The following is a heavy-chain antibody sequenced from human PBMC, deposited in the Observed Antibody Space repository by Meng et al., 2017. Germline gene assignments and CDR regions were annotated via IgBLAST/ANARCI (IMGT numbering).Heavy chain of an antibody. D-gene: IGHD1-26*01. Sequence: SCSGARLTFSSYAMHWVRQAPGKGLEWVAVISYDGSNKYYADSVKGRFTISRDNSKNTLYLQMNSLRAEDTAVYYCAGGGRFFYWYFDLWGRGTLVTVSS. J-gene: IGHJ2*01. CDR2: ISYDGSNK. V-gene: IGHV3-30*04. CDR1: RLTFSSYA. CDR3: AGGGRFFYWYFDL.